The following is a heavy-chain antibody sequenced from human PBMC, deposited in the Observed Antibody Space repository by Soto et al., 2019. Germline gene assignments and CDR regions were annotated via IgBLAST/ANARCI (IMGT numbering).Heavy chain of an antibody. V-gene: IGHV3-48*01. CDR1: GFTFSAYH. Sequence: GGSLRLSCAASGFTFSAYHMNWVRQAPGKGLEWVSYISRSSGTLFYADSVKGRFTISRDNAKNSLYLQMNSLRGEDTAVYYCARAFVTLGLYYYYGVDVWGQGTTVTVSS. D-gene: IGHD2-21*01. CDR2: ISRSSGTL. CDR3: ARAFVTLGLYYYYGVDV. J-gene: IGHJ6*02.